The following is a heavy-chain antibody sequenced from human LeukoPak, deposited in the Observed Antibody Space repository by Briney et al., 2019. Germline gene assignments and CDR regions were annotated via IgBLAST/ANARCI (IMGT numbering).Heavy chain of an antibody. CDR3: ARGGSGYYSNFDY. Sequence: SETLSLTCTVSGGSISSGGYYWSWIRQHPGKGLEWIGYIYYSGSTYYNPSLKSRVTISVDTSKNQFSLKLSSVTAADTAVYYCARGGSGYYSNFDYWGQGTLVTVSS. D-gene: IGHD3-22*01. CDR2: IYYSGST. V-gene: IGHV4-31*03. J-gene: IGHJ4*02. CDR1: GGSISSGGYY.